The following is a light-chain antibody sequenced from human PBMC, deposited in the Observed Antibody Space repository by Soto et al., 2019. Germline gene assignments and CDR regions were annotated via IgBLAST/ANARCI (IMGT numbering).Light chain of an antibody. CDR1: SSNIGAGYD. Sequence: QAVVTQPPSVSGAPGQRVTISCTGSSSNIGAGYDVHWYQQLPGTAPKLLIYRNSNRPSGVPDRFSGSKSGTSASLAITGLQAEDEADYYCQSYDSSLSGSGVFGGGTKLTVL. J-gene: IGLJ2*01. CDR3: QSYDSSLSGSGV. CDR2: RNS. V-gene: IGLV1-40*01.